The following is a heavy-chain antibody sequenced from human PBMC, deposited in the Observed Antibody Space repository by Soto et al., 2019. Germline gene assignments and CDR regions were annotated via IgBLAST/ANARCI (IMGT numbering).Heavy chain of an antibody. V-gene: IGHV3-49*04. J-gene: IGHJ6*02. Sequence: LRLSCTFSGFTSDDYALTWVRQAPGKGLEWVAFATSQAFGGTTDYAASVKGRFTISRDDSTTVAYLQMNSLQTEDTAIYYCTRDGDFYGMDVWGQGTTVTVSS. CDR2: ATSQAFGGTT. D-gene: IGHD3-3*01. CDR1: GFTSDDYA. CDR3: TRDGDFYGMDV.